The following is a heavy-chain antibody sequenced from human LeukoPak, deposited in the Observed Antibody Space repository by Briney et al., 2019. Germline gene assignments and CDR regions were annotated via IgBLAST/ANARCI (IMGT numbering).Heavy chain of an antibody. CDR3: EGYSSTQGIDAFDI. V-gene: IGHV3-30*02. J-gene: IGHJ3*02. CDR1: GFTFSSYG. CDR2: IRYDGSNK. Sequence: GGSLRLSCAASGFTFSSYGMHWVRQAPCKGLEWVAFIRYDGSNKYYADSVKGRFTISRDNSKNTLYLQMNSLRAEDTAVYYCEGYSSTQGIDAFDIWGQGTMVTVSS. D-gene: IGHD3-22*01.